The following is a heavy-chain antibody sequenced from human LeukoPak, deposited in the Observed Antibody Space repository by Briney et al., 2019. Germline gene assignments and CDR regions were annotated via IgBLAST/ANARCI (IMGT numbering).Heavy chain of an antibody. J-gene: IGHJ4*02. CDR3: ARGAEYSSRKYYFDY. D-gene: IGHD6-6*01. CDR1: GFTFNSYE. V-gene: IGHV3-48*03. Sequence: GGSLRLSCAASGFTFNSYEMNWVRQAPGTGLEWVSYISMSGTTIYYADSVKGRFTISRDSAKNSLYLEMNSLRAEDTAVYYCARGAEYSSRKYYFDYWGQGTLVTVSS. CDR2: ISMSGTTI.